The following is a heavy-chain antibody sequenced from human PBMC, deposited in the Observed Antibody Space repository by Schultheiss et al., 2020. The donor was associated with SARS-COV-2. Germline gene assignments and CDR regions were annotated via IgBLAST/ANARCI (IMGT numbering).Heavy chain of an antibody. CDR1: GGSIISNY. D-gene: IGHD1-26*01. V-gene: IGHV4-59*08. CDR2: VFDSGTT. J-gene: IGHJ4*02. CDR3: AKASGSYVADY. Sequence: SETLSLTCTVSGGSIISNYWTWIRQSPGKGLEWIGYVFDSGTTNYNPSLKSRVTISMDTSKNHFSLRMRYVTAADTAVYYCAKASGSYVADYWGQGTLVTVAS.